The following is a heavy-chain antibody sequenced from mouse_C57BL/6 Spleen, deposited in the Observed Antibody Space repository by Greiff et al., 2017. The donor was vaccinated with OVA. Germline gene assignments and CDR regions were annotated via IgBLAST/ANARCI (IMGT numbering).Heavy chain of an antibody. V-gene: IGHV1-69*01. Sequence: QVQLQQPGAELVMPGASVKLSCKASGYTFTSYWMHWVKQRPGQGLEWIGEIDPSDSYTNYNQKFKGKSTLTVDKSSSTAYMQLSSLTSEDSAVYYCARPGTGTNAMDYWGQGTSVTVSS. D-gene: IGHD4-1*01. CDR2: IDPSDSYT. CDR3: ARPGTGTNAMDY. CDR1: GYTFTSYW. J-gene: IGHJ4*01.